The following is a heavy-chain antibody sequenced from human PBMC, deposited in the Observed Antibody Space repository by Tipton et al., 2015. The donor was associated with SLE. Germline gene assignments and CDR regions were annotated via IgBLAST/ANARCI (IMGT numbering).Heavy chain of an antibody. CDR3: VRSSCFAGACPDDS. J-gene: IGHJ4*02. D-gene: IGHD4/OR15-4a*01. Sequence: TLSLTCSVSGDSITSGGFYWNWIRPLPGEGLQWIGYIYYSGGTSHNPALQSRVSMSVDMSKNRFYLRLSSVTAADTAIYYCVRSSCFAGACPDDSWGLGCLVTVSS. CDR2: IYYSGGT. CDR1: GDSITSGGFY. V-gene: IGHV4-31*03.